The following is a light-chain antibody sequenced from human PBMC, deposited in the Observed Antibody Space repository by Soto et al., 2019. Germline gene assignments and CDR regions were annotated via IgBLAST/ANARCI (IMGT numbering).Light chain of an antibody. Sequence: DIQMTQSPSTLSASVGDRVTITCRASQSISSWLAWYQQKPGKDPKLLIYDASSLESGVPSRFSGSGSGTEFTLAVSSLHPDAFATYYCQQYNSYSCTFGQGTKVEIK. CDR1: QSISSW. CDR2: DAS. V-gene: IGKV1-5*01. J-gene: IGKJ1*01. CDR3: QQYNSYSCT.